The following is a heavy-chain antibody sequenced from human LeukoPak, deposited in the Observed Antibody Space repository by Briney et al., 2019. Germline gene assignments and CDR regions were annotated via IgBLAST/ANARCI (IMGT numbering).Heavy chain of an antibody. CDR3: ARARSGSYHFDY. CDR1: GFTFSSYA. J-gene: IGHJ4*02. V-gene: IGHV3-64*02. D-gene: IGHD1-26*01. Sequence: PGRSLRLSCAASGFTFSSYAMHWVRQAPGKGLEYVSAISSDGGNTYYADSVKGRFTISRDNSKNTLYLQMGSLRAEDMAVYYCARARSGSYHFDYWGQGTLVTVSS. CDR2: ISSDGGNT.